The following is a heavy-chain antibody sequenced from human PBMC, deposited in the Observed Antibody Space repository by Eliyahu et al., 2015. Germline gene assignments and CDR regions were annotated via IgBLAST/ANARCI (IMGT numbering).Heavy chain of an antibody. CDR3: ARVMGYYYGSGSQGYYYYGMDV. D-gene: IGHD3-10*01. CDR2: INHSGST. Sequence: QVQLQQWGAGLLKPSETLSLTCAVXGGSXSGXXXSXTRQPPGKGLEWIGEINHSGSTNYNPSXKSRVTISVDTXKNQFSLKLSSVTAADTAVYYCARVMGYYYGSGSQGYYYYGMDVWGQGTTVTVSS. CDR1: GGSXSGXX. J-gene: IGHJ6*02. V-gene: IGHV4-34*01.